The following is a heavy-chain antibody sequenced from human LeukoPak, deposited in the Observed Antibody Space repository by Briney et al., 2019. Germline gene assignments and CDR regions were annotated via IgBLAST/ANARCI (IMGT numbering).Heavy chain of an antibody. J-gene: IGHJ6*03. V-gene: IGHV4-59*11. CDR1: GGSISSHY. Sequence: SETLSLTCTVSGGSISSHYWSWIRQPPGKGLEWIGYIYYSGSTNYNPSLKSRVTISVDTSKNQFSLKLSSVTAADTAVYYCARVRGVLYYYYYMDVWGKGTTVTASS. CDR2: IYYSGST. D-gene: IGHD3-10*01. CDR3: ARVRGVLYYYYYMDV.